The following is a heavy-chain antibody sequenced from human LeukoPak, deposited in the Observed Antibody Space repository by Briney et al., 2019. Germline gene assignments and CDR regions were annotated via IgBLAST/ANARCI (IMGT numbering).Heavy chain of an antibody. J-gene: IGHJ4*02. CDR2: ISGSGGST. V-gene: IGHV3-23*01. D-gene: IGHD2-2*01. Sequence: GGSLRLSCAASGFSFSSYAMSWVRQAPGKGLEWVSAISGSGGSTYYADSVKGRFTISRDNSKNTLYLQMNSLRAEDTAVYYYGTLGALGYCSSTSCPQSVYWGQGTLVTVSS. CDR1: GFSFSSYA. CDR3: GTLGALGYCSSTSCPQSVY.